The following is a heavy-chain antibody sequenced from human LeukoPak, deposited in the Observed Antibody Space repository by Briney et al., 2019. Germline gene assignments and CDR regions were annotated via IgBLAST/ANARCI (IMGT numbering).Heavy chain of an antibody. V-gene: IGHV4-59*12. CDR3: ARAGYSSGYGYIFDY. Sequence: PSETLSLTCTVSGGSISSYYWSWIRQPPGKGLEWIGYIYYSGSTNYNPSLKSRVTISVDRSKNQFSLKLSSVTAADTAVYYCARAGYSSGYGYIFDYWGQGTLVTVSS. D-gene: IGHD6-19*01. CDR2: IYYSGST. CDR1: GGSISSYY. J-gene: IGHJ4*02.